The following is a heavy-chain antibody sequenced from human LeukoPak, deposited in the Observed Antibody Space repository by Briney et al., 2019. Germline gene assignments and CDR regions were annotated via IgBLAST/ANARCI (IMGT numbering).Heavy chain of an antibody. CDR1: GFTFSSYA. J-gene: IGHJ4*02. CDR2: ITSSGAAN. V-gene: IGHV3-23*01. CDR3: AKDRPNYYGSNGHYYKLNGDC. Sequence: GGSLRLSCAASGFTFSSYAMSWVRQAPGKGLEWVSSITSSGAANYYADSVQGRFTISRDNSDNQLYLQMNSLRAEDTAVYYCAKDRPNYYGSNGHYYKLNGDCWGQGTLVTVSS. D-gene: IGHD3-22*01.